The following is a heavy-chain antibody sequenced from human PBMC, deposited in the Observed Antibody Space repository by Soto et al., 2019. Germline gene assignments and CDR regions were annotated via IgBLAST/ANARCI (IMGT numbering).Heavy chain of an antibody. CDR3: ARIPVDTSMIYWLDP. V-gene: IGHV4-61*08. CDR1: GGSVRSVDYY. CDR2: IYYSGNT. D-gene: IGHD5-18*01. Sequence: SETLSLTCTVSGGSVRSVDYYWIWILQPPGKGLEWIGYIYYSGNTNYNPSLKSRVIISVDTSKNLFSLKLTSVTAADTAVYYCARIPVDTSMIYWLDPWGQGNLVTVSS. J-gene: IGHJ5*02.